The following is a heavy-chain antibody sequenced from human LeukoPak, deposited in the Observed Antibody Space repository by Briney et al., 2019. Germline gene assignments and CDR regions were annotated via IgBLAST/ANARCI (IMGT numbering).Heavy chain of an antibody. V-gene: IGHV3-74*03. CDR2: ISPDATNS. Sequence: GGSLRLSCTAPGFTFSNAWMSWVRQAPGKGLVWVSNISPDATNSKYADFVEGRFTISRDNAKNTLYLQLNSLRVEDAAVYYCATGYRSAYSWDSWGQGTLVTVSS. D-gene: IGHD5-12*01. CDR1: GFTFSNAW. CDR3: ATGYRSAYSWDS. J-gene: IGHJ4*02.